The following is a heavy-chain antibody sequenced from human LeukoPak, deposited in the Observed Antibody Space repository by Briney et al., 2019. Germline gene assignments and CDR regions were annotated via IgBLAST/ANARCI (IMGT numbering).Heavy chain of an antibody. CDR3: AREGNYGDYDAFDI. Sequence: GGSLRLSCAASGFTFSSYWMHWVRQAPGKGLVWVSRINSDGSSTSYADSVKGRFTISRDNAKNTLYLQMNSLRAEDTAVYYCAREGNYGDYDAFDIWGQGTMVTVSS. CDR1: GFTFSSYW. J-gene: IGHJ3*02. CDR2: INSDGSST. D-gene: IGHD4-17*01. V-gene: IGHV3-74*01.